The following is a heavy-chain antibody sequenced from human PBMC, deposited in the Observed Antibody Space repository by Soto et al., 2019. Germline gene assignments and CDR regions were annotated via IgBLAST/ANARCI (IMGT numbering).Heavy chain of an antibody. J-gene: IGHJ4*02. Sequence: GGSLRLSCAASGFTFTRYSVNWVRQAPGKGLEWVSSISSTTNYICYADSMKGRFTVSRDNAKNSVYLEMNSLSAEDTAVYYCARESEDLTSNFDYWGQGTLVTVSS. CDR1: GFTFTRYS. CDR3: ARESEDLTSNFDY. V-gene: IGHV3-21*01. CDR2: ISSTTNYI.